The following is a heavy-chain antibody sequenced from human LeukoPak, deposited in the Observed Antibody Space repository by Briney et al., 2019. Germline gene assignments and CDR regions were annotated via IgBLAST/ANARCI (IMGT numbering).Heavy chain of an antibody. D-gene: IGHD2-2*02. CDR2: INLNSGGT. V-gene: IGHV1-2*02. CDR3: APDPYCSSTSCYKMDFDY. Sequence: GASVKVSCKASGYTFTGYYMHWVRQAPGQGLEWMGWINLNSGGTNYAQKFQGRVTMTRDTSISTAYMELSRLRSDDTAVYYCAPDPYCSSTSCYKMDFDYWGQGTLVTVSS. CDR1: GYTFTGYY. J-gene: IGHJ4*02.